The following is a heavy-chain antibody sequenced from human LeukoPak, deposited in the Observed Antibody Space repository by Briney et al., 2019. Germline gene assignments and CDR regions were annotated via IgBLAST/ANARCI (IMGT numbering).Heavy chain of an antibody. CDR2: TYYSGST. Sequence: PSETLSLTCTVSGGSISSYYWSWIRQPPGKGLEWIGYTYYSGSTNYNPSLKSRVTISVDTSKNQFSLKLSSVTAADTAVYYCARASTIGGDFDYWGQGTLVTVSS. V-gene: IGHV4-59*01. CDR1: GGSISSYY. CDR3: ARASTIGGDFDY. D-gene: IGHD2-21*01. J-gene: IGHJ4*02.